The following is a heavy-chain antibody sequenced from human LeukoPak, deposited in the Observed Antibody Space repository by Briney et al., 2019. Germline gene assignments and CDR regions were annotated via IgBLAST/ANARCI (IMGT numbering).Heavy chain of an antibody. Sequence: PAGSLRLSCAASGFTFSSYGMSWVRQAPGKGLEWVSAISGSGGSTYYADSVKGRFTISRDNYKNTLYLQMNSLRAEDTAVYYCAKDRLAYCGGDCTNYFDYWGQGTLVTVSS. CDR3: AKDRLAYCGGDCTNYFDY. CDR1: GFTFSSYG. J-gene: IGHJ4*02. V-gene: IGHV3-23*01. D-gene: IGHD2-21*02. CDR2: ISGSGGST.